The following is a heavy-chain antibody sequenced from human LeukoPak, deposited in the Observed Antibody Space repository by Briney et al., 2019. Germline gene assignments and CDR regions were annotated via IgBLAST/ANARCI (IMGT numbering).Heavy chain of an antibody. J-gene: IGHJ3*02. CDR1: GGSISSSSYY. V-gene: IGHV4-39*07. D-gene: IGHD1-26*01. CDR2: IYYSGST. CDR3: ARDEGWELLRGAFDI. Sequence: SETLSLTCTVSGGSISSSSYYWGWIRQPPGKGLEWIGSIYYSGSTYYNPSLKSRVTISVDTSKNQFSLKLSSVTAADTAVYYCARDEGWELLRGAFDIWGQGTMVTVSS.